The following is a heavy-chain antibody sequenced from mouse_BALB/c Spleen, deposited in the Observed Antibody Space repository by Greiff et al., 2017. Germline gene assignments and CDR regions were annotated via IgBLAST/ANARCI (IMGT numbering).Heavy chain of an antibody. J-gene: IGHJ4*01. V-gene: IGHV5-12-1*01. CDR3: ARLRQGYYYAMDY. Sequence: EVQRVESGGGLVKPGGSLKLSCAASGVAFSSYDMSWVRQTPEKRLESVAYISSGGGSNYYPDTVKGRFTISRDNAKNTLYLQMSSLKSEDTAMYYCARLRQGYYYAMDYWGQGTSVTVSS. CDR2: ISSGGGSN. D-gene: IGHD2-12*01. CDR1: GVAFSSYD.